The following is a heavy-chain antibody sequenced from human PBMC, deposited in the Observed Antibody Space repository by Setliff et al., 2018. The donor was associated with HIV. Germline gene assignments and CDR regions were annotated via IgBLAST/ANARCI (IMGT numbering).Heavy chain of an antibody. CDR3: TKVGYCSSASCYASDY. J-gene: IGHJ4*02. D-gene: IGHD2-2*01. V-gene: IGHV3-30*02. CDR2: IRYDGTFS. CDR1: GFTFNTYG. Sequence: AGGSLRLSCTASGFTFNTYGMHWVRQAPGKGLEWVSSIRYDGTFSYYADSVKGRFTISRDNAKNTLYLQMNSLRGEDTAVYYCTKVGYCSSASCYASDYWGQGTLVTVSS.